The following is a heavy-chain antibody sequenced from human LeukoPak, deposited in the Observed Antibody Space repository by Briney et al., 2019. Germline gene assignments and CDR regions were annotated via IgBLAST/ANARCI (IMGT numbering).Heavy chain of an antibody. Sequence: PGGSLRLSCAASGFTFDDYGMSWVRQAPGKGLEWVSGINWNGGGTGYADSVKGRFTISRDNAKNSLYLQMNSLRAEDTALYYCARTYDSSGLDAFDIWGQGTMVTVSS. V-gene: IGHV3-20*04. CDR2: INWNGGGT. CDR3: ARTYDSSGLDAFDI. D-gene: IGHD3-22*01. CDR1: GFTFDDYG. J-gene: IGHJ3*02.